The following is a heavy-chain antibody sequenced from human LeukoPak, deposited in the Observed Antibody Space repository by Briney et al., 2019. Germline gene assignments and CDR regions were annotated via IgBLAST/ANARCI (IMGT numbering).Heavy chain of an antibody. CDR2: ISAYNGNT. CDR3: ARDRYCSGGSCYRYYYYYMDV. CDR1: GYTFTSYG. J-gene: IGHJ6*03. D-gene: IGHD2-15*01. V-gene: IGHV1-18*01. Sequence: EASVRVSCKASGYTFTSYGISWVRQAPGQGLEWMGWISAYNGNTNYAQKLQGRVTMTTDTSTSTAYMELRSLRSDDTAVYYCARDRYCSGGSCYRYYYYYMDVWGKGTTVTVSS.